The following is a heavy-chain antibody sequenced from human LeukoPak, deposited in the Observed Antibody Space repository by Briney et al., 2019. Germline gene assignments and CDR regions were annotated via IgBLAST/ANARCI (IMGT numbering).Heavy chain of an antibody. CDR3: AKDLRDSSGYYFTGYAFDI. V-gene: IGHV3-23*01. Sequence: PGGSLRLSCAASGFTFSSYAMSWVRQAPGKGLEWVSAISGSSGSTYYADSVKGRFTISRDNSKNTLYLQMNSLRAEDTAVYYCAKDLRDSSGYYFTGYAFDIWGQGTMVTVSS. CDR1: GFTFSSYA. J-gene: IGHJ3*02. CDR2: ISGSSGST. D-gene: IGHD3-22*01.